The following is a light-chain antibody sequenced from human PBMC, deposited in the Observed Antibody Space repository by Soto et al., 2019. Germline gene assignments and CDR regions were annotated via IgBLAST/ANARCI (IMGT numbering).Light chain of an antibody. V-gene: IGLV2-14*01. Sequence: QSVLTQPASVSGSPGQSITISCTGTSSDIGSYDYVSWYQQHPGKAPNLITYEVTDRPSGVSNRFSGSKSGNTASLTISGLQAEDEADYYCSSFTSTSTRLFGSGTKVTVL. CDR1: SSDIGSYDY. CDR3: SSFTSTSTRL. J-gene: IGLJ1*01. CDR2: EVT.